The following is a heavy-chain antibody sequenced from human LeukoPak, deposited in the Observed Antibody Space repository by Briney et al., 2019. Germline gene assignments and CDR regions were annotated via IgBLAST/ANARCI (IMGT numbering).Heavy chain of an antibody. J-gene: IGHJ4*02. CDR3: ARAGTNSLFDY. Sequence: PSETLSLTCTVSGGSISSGDYYWSWIRQPAGKGLEWIGRIYTSGSTNYNPSLKSRVTISVDTSKNQFSLKLSSVTAADTAVYYCARAGTNSLFDYWGQGTLVTVSS. D-gene: IGHD1-1*01. CDR2: IYTSGST. CDR1: GGSISSGDYY. V-gene: IGHV4-61*02.